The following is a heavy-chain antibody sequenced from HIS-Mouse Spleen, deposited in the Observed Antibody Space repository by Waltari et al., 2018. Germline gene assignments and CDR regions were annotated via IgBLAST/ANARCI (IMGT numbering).Heavy chain of an antibody. J-gene: IGHJ4*02. CDR3: ARGHDYSNYFDY. CDR1: GYTFTSYD. CDR2: MNPNSGNT. V-gene: IGHV1-8*01. D-gene: IGHD4-4*01. Sequence: QVQLVQSGAEVKKPGASVKVSCKASGYTFTSYDINWVRQATGQGLEWMGWMNPNSGNTGYAQKYQGRVTMTRNTSISTAYMALSSLRSEDTAVYYCARGHDYSNYFDYWGQGTLVTVSS.